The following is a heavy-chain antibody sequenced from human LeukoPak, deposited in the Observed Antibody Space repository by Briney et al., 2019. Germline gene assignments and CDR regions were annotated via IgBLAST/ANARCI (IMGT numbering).Heavy chain of an antibody. D-gene: IGHD3-10*01. Sequence: SETLSLTCAVSGGSISSGGYSWSWIRQPPGKGLEWIGYIYHSGSTYYNPSLKSRVTMSVDTSKNQFSLKLSSVTAADTAVYYCARAPRGSGSYHDAFDIWGQGTMVTVSS. CDR1: GGSISSGGYS. CDR2: IYHSGST. CDR3: ARAPRGSGSYHDAFDI. V-gene: IGHV4-30-2*01. J-gene: IGHJ3*02.